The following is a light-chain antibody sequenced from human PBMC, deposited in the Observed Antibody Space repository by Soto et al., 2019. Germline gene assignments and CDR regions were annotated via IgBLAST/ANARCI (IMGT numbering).Light chain of an antibody. J-gene: IGKJ2*01. CDR1: QSVSSSS. CDR2: GAS. CDR3: HQYGTSPYT. Sequence: EIVLTQSPGTLSLSPGERATLYCRASQSVSSSSLAWYQQKPGQAPRLLIYGASSRATGIPDRFNGSGSGTDFSLTITRLELEDFAVYSCHQYGTSPYTFGQGTKLEIK. V-gene: IGKV3-20*01.